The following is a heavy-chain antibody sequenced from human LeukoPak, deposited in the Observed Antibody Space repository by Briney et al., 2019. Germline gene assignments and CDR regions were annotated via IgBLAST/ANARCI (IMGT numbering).Heavy chain of an antibody. CDR1: GFTFSSYE. Sequence: GGSLRLSCAASGFTFSSYEWNWVRQAPGRGLEWVSSISRSANTIYYADTVKGRFTISRDNAKNSLYLQMNSLRAEDTAVYFCARVGALSSSWLLYWGQGTLVTVSS. CDR3: ARVGALSSSWLLY. D-gene: IGHD6-13*01. CDR2: ISRSANTI. V-gene: IGHV3-48*03. J-gene: IGHJ4*02.